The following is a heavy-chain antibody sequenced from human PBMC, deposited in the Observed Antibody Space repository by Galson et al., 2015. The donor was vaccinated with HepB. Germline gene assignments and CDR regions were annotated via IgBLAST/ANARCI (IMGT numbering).Heavy chain of an antibody. CDR3: ARDRDSGFLDY. CDR2: IYYSGST. Sequence: TLSLTCTVSGGSISSGGYYWSWIRQHPGKGLEWIGYIYYSGSTYYNPSLKSRVTISVDTSKNQFSLKLSSVTAADTAVYYCARDRDSGFLDYWGQGTLVTVSS. CDR1: GGSISSGGYY. V-gene: IGHV4-31*03. D-gene: IGHD6-19*01. J-gene: IGHJ4*02.